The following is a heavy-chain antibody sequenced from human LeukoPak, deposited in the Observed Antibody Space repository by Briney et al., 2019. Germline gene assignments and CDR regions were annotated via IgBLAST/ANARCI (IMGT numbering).Heavy chain of an antibody. CDR1: GVSIRSYY. CDR3: ARFAFCGPNCWYNFDL. Sequence: PSETLSLTCTVSGVSIRSYYWSWIRQPPEKGLEWIGTVYSGGSTSYNPSLHSRVTMSLDSSESQFSLKLRSVTAADMAVYYCARFAFCGPNCWYNFDLWGPGALVTVSS. CDR2: VYSGGST. V-gene: IGHV4-4*09. J-gene: IGHJ4*02. D-gene: IGHD6-13*01.